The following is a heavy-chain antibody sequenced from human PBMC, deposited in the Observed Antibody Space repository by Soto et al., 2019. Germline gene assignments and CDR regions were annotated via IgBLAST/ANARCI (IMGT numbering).Heavy chain of an antibody. J-gene: IGHJ4*02. CDR3: ARDWLGIDY. V-gene: IGHV1-18*01. D-gene: IGHD3-10*01. CDR1: GYTFTSYG. CDR2: ISAYNGNT. Sequence: QVQLVQSGAEVKKPGASVKVSCKASGYTFTSYGISWVRQAPGQGLEWMGWISAYNGNTNYAQKLQGRVTMTTDTPTTTASMALRSLRSAATAVSYCARDWLGIDYWGQGTLVTVSS.